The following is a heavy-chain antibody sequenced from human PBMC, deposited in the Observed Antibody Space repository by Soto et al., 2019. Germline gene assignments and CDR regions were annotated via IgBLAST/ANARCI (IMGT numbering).Heavy chain of an antibody. J-gene: IGHJ2*01. CDR2: ISDDGSGK. V-gene: IGHV3-30*18. D-gene: IGHD5-12*01. Sequence: QAQLVESGGGAVQPGTSLRLSCAASALTFSTYGMHWVRQAPGKGPEWVAVISDDGSGKWYADSVKGRFTISRDNSENTLYLQMNSLRPEDSALYCCAKDEGRWLSYLDLWGRGTLVTVSS. CDR3: AKDEGRWLSYLDL. CDR1: ALTFSTYG.